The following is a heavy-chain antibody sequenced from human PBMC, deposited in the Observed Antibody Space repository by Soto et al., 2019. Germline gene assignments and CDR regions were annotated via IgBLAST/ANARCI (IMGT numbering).Heavy chain of an antibody. Sequence: GASVKVSCKASGYTFTSYAMHWVRQAPGQRLEWMGWINAGNGNTKYSQKFQGRVTITRDTSASTAYMELSSLRSEDTAVYYCATPYDYYDSSGPVDYWGQGTLVTVSS. CDR2: INAGNGNT. CDR3: ATPYDYYDSSGPVDY. J-gene: IGHJ4*02. CDR1: GYTFTSYA. V-gene: IGHV1-3*01. D-gene: IGHD3-22*01.